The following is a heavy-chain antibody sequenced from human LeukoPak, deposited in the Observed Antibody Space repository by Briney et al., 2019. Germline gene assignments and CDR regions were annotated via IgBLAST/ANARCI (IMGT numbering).Heavy chain of an antibody. V-gene: IGHV1-24*01. Sequence: GASVKVSCKVSGYTLTELSMHWVRQAPGKGLEWMGGFDPEDGETIYAQKFQGRVTMTEDTSTDTAYMELSSLRSDDTAVYYCVRSGYCYGGTCHSGAFDIWGQGTVVTVSS. J-gene: IGHJ3*02. CDR2: FDPEDGET. CDR3: VRSGYCYGGTCHSGAFDI. CDR1: GYTLTELS. D-gene: IGHD2-15*01.